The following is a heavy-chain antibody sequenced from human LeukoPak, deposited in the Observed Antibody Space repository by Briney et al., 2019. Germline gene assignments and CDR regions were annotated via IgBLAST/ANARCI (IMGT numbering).Heavy chain of an antibody. D-gene: IGHD6-13*01. CDR2: IKEDGSER. Sequence: GGSLRLSCAASRFTFSIYWMSWVRQAPGKGLEWVANIKEDGSERYYVDSVKGRFTISRDNAKNSLYLQMNSLRAEDTAVYYCARGISFTGSSWRGCWFDPWGQGTLVTVSS. J-gene: IGHJ5*02. CDR3: ARGISFTGSSWRGCWFDP. V-gene: IGHV3-7*01. CDR1: RFTFSIYW.